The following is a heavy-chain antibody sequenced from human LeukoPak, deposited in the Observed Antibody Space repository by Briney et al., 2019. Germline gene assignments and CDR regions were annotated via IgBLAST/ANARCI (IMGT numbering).Heavy chain of an antibody. Sequence: RTSETLSLTCTVSGYSISSGYYWGWIRQPPGKGLEWIGYIYYSGTTNYNPSLKSRVSMSVDTSKNQFSLKLSSVTAADTAVYYCAREGDIVVVPAAIEGNWFDPWGQGTLVTVSS. CDR1: GYSISSGYY. CDR2: IYYSGTT. CDR3: AREGDIVVVPAAIEGNWFDP. V-gene: IGHV4-38-2*02. D-gene: IGHD2-2*01. J-gene: IGHJ5*02.